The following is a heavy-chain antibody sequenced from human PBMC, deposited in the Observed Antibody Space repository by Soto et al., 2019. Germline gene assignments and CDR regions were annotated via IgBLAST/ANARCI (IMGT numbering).Heavy chain of an antibody. CDR2: IIPIFGTA. Sequence: QVQLVQSGAEVKKPGSSVKVSCKASGGTFSSYAISWVRQAPGQGLEWMGGIIPIFGTANYAQKFQGRVTIXXVXSXXTAYMALSSLRSEDTAVYYCARESVGFERSYYFDYWGQGTLVTVSS. CDR3: ARESVGFERSYYFDY. J-gene: IGHJ4*02. D-gene: IGHD1-26*01. CDR1: GGTFSSYA. V-gene: IGHV1-69*12.